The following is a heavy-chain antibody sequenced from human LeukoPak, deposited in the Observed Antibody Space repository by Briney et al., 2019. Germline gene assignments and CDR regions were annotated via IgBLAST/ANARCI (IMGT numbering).Heavy chain of an antibody. D-gene: IGHD2-15*01. CDR2: ISYDGSNK. CDR1: EFTFSSYG. V-gene: IGHV3-30*18. CDR3: AKDHRRILDCTGGSCPLSFPDY. J-gene: IGHJ4*02. Sequence: GGSLRLSCAASEFTFSSYGMHWVRQAPGKGLGWVAVISYDGSNKYYADSVKGRFTISRDNSKNTLYLQMNSLRAEDTAVYYCAKDHRRILDCTGGSCPLSFPDYWGQGTLVTVSS.